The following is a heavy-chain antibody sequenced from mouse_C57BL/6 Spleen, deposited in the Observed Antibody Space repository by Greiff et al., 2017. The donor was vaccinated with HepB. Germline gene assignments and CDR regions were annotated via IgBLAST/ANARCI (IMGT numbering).Heavy chain of an antibody. J-gene: IGHJ2*01. V-gene: IGHV1-82*01. Sequence: VQLVESGPELVKPGASVKISCKASGYAFSSSWMNWVKQRPGKGLEWIGRIYPGDGDTNYNGKFKGKATLTADKSSSTAYMQLSSLTSEDSAVYFCARRDYYGPFDYWGQGTTLTVSS. CDR1: GYAFSSSW. D-gene: IGHD1-1*01. CDR3: ARRDYYGPFDY. CDR2: IYPGDGDT.